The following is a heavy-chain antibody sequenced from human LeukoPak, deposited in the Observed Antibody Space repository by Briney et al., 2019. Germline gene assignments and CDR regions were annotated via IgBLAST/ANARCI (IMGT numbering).Heavy chain of an antibody. CDR3: ARQHGSGSYYSRAIDY. D-gene: IGHD3-10*01. Sequence: GESLKISCEASGYSFTTYWIGWVRQMPGKGLEWMGIIYPGDSDTRYSPSFQGQVTISADKSRSTAYLQWSSLKASDTAMYYCARQHGSGSYYSRAIDYWSQGTLVTVSS. J-gene: IGHJ4*02. CDR1: GYSFTTYW. CDR2: IYPGDSDT. V-gene: IGHV5-51*01.